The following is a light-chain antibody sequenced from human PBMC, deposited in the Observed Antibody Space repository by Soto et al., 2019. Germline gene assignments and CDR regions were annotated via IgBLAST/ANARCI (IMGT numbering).Light chain of an antibody. Sequence: DIQMTKSPSSLSASVGDRVPITCRASQSISSYLNWYQQKPGKAPKLLIYAASSLQSGVPSRFSGSGSGTDFPLTISSLQPEDVATYYCQQSYSTPLTFGGGTKVEIK. CDR2: AAS. J-gene: IGKJ4*01. CDR3: QQSYSTPLT. CDR1: QSISSY. V-gene: IGKV1-39*01.